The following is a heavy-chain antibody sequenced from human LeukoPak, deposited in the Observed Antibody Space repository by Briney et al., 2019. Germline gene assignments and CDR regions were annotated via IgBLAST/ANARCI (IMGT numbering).Heavy chain of an antibody. CDR2: IYYSGST. J-gene: IGHJ6*03. D-gene: IGHD2-2*01. Sequence: PSETLSLTCTVSGGSISSGDYYWSWIRQPPGKGLEWIGYIYYSGSTYYNPSLKSRVTISVDTSKNQFSLKLSSATAADTAVYYCARVPHRYCSSTSCPYYYYMDVWGKGTTVTVSS. CDR1: GGSISSGDYY. V-gene: IGHV4-30-4*01. CDR3: ARVPHRYCSSTSCPYYYYMDV.